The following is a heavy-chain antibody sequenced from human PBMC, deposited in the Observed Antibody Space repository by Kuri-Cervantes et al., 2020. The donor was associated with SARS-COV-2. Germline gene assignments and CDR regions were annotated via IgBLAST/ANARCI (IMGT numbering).Heavy chain of an antibody. CDR3: ARSGPGAVSREDGALDI. CDR2: ITPFNGNT. D-gene: IGHD4/OR15-4a*01. CDR1: GDTFTYRF. J-gene: IGHJ3*02. Sequence: SVKVSCKASGDTFTYRFLHWVRQAPGQAPEWMGWITPFNGNTKYAQKFQDRVTITRDRSMNTAYMELSSLRSEDTAMYYCARSGPGAVSREDGALDIWGQGTMVTVSS. V-gene: IGHV1-45*02.